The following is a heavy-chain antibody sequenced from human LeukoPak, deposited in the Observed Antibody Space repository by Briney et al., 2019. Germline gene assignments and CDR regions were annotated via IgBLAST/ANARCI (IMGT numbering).Heavy chain of an antibody. J-gene: IGHJ3*02. CDR3: ASNHGAFDI. Sequence: GGSLRLSCAASGFTFSSYSMNWVRQAPGKGLEWVSYISSSSSTIYYADSVKGRFTISRDNAKNSLYLQMNSLRAENTAVYYCASNHGAFDIWGQGTMVTVSS. CDR2: ISSSSSTI. V-gene: IGHV3-48*04. CDR1: GFTFSSYS. D-gene: IGHD1-14*01.